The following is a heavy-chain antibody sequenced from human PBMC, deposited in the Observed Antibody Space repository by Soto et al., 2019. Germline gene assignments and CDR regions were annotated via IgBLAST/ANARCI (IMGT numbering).Heavy chain of an antibody. CDR2: ISGSATAT. V-gene: IGHV3-23*01. CDR1: GFSFSTYS. CDR3: VNLDVGYCTSPSCGDY. D-gene: IGHD2-2*01. Sequence: EVQLLESGGGFVQPGGSLRLSCAASGFSFSTYSMSWVRQAPGRGLEWVARISGSATATYYADSVKGRFTISRDNSKNTLYLQMNSLRAEDAALYYCVNLDVGYCTSPSCGDYWGQGTLVTVSS. J-gene: IGHJ4*02.